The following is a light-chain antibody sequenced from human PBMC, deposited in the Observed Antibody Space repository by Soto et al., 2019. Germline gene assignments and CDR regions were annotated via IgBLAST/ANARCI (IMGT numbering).Light chain of an antibody. CDR1: QSVSSRY. CDR2: GES. CDR3: QQYDSSPQT. V-gene: IGKV3-20*01. Sequence: EIVLTQSPGTLSLSPGERATLSCRASQSVSSRYLACYQQKPGQAPRLLIYGESGRATGIPDRFIGSGSGTDFTLTISRLDPEDFAVSYCQQYDSSPQTFGQGTKVEIK. J-gene: IGKJ1*01.